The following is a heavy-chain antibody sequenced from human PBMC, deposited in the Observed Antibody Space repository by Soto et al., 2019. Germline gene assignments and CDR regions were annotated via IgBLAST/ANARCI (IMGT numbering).Heavy chain of an antibody. Sequence: PGGSLRLSCAASGFTFSSYSMNWVRQAQGKGLEWVSSISSSSSYIYYADSVKGRFTISRDNAKNSLYLQMNSLRAEDTAVYYCASLDYIWGSYRYPFDYWGQGTLVTVSS. CDR3: ASLDYIWGSYRYPFDY. D-gene: IGHD3-16*02. V-gene: IGHV3-21*01. CDR2: ISSSSSYI. CDR1: GFTFSSYS. J-gene: IGHJ4*02.